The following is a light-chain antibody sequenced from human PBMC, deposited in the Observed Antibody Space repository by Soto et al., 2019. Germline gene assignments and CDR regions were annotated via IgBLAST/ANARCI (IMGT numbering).Light chain of an antibody. Sequence: DIQMAQSPSSLSASVGDTITITCRASRNINTYLNWYQQKPGKAPKLLIFGASSLQSGVPSRFSGSGSRTDFTLTINSLQPEDFATYCCQQTSAARFTFGPGTKVDIK. CDR3: QQTSAARFT. J-gene: IGKJ3*01. V-gene: IGKV1-39*01. CDR1: RNINTY. CDR2: GAS.